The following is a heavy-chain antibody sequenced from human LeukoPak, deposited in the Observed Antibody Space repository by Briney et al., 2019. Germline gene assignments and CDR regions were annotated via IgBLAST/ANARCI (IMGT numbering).Heavy chain of an antibody. Sequence: PGGSLRLSCAASGFTFDDYAMHWVRQAPGKGLEWGSGISWNSGSIGYADSVKGRFTISRDNAKNSLYLQMNSLRAEDMALYYCAKDSSGYDSGAFDIWGQGTMVTVSS. J-gene: IGHJ3*02. CDR1: GFTFDDYA. V-gene: IGHV3-9*03. CDR2: ISWNSGSI. CDR3: AKDSSGYDSGAFDI. D-gene: IGHD5-12*01.